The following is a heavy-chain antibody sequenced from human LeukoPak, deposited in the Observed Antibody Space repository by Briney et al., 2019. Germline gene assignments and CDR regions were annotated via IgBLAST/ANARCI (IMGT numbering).Heavy chain of an antibody. CDR3: ARGGVITMVRGVMNV. CDR2: INPSSGGT. Sequence: WASVKVSCKASGYTFTGYYMHWVRQAPGQGLEWMGRINPSSGGTNYAQKFQGRVTMTRDTSISTAYMELSRLRSDDTAVYYCARGGVITMVRGVMNVWGKGTTVTVSS. D-gene: IGHD3-10*01. V-gene: IGHV1-2*06. CDR1: GYTFTGYY. J-gene: IGHJ6*04.